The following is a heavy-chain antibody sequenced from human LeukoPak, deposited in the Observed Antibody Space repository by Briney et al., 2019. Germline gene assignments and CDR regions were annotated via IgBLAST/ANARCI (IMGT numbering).Heavy chain of an antibody. V-gene: IGHV5-51*01. J-gene: IGHJ4*02. D-gene: IGHD1-26*01. CDR2: IYPGDSDT. CDR1: GYSFTNYW. Sequence: GESLKISCKGSGYSFTNYWIGWVRQMPGKGLEWMGIIYPGDSDTRYSPSFQGQVTISADKSISTAYLQWNSLKASDTAMYYCARSYFSGTYPYDYWGQGTLVTVSS. CDR3: ARSYFSGTYPYDY.